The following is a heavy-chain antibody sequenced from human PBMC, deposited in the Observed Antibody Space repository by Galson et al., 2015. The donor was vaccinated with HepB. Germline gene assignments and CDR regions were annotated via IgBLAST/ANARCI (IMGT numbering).Heavy chain of an antibody. CDR3: ARDFWSGSYKFDY. CDR1: GFTFSSYG. Sequence: LRLSCAASGFTFSSYGMHWVRQAPGKGLEWVAVISYDGSNKYYADSVKGRFTISRDNSKNTLYLQMNSLRAEDTAVYYCARDFWSGSYKFDYWGQGTLVTVSS. D-gene: IGHD1-26*01. J-gene: IGHJ4*02. V-gene: IGHV3-30*03. CDR2: ISYDGSNK.